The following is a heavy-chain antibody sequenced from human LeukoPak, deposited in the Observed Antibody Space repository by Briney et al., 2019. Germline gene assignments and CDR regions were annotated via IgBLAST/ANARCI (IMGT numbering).Heavy chain of an antibody. CDR3: ARGDASDM. J-gene: IGHJ3*02. CDR1: GFTFSSYW. Sequence: GGSLRLSCAASGFTFSSYWMSWVRQAPGKGLEWVANIKQDGSEKNYVGSVRGRFIISRDNAKNSLYLQMNSLRVEDTSVYYCARGDASDMWGQGTTVTVSS. V-gene: IGHV3-7*01. CDR2: IKQDGSEK.